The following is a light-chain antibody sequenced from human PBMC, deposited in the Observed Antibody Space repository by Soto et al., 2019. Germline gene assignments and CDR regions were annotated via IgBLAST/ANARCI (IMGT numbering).Light chain of an antibody. V-gene: IGKV1-9*01. CDR3: QQSYSTLWT. J-gene: IGKJ1*01. CDR1: QGISSY. Sequence: DIQLTQSPSFLSASVGDIVTITCRASQGISSYLAWYQQKPGKAPKLLIYAASTLQSGVPSRFSGSGSGTEFTLTISSLQPEDFATYYCQQSYSTLWTFGQGTKVDIK. CDR2: AAS.